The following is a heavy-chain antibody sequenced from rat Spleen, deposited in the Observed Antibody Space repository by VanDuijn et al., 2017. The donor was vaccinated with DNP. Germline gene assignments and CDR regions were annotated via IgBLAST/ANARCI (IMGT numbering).Heavy chain of an antibody. CDR2: IWTGGTT. D-gene: IGHD5-1*01. CDR1: GFSLTNYN. J-gene: IGHJ2*01. V-gene: IGHV2-30*01. Sequence: QVQLKESGPGLVQPSQTLSLTCTVSGFSLTNYNVHWVRQPTGKGLAWMGIIWTGGTTDYNSALKSRLSISRDTTKSQVFLKMNSLQTEDIATYYCARGGGSYFDYWGQGVMVTVSS. CDR3: ARGGGSYFDY.